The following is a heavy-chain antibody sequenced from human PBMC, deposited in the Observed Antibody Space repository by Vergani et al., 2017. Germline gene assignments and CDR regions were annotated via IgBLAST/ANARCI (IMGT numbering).Heavy chain of an antibody. D-gene: IGHD6-6*01. CDR2: INHSGST. Sequence: QVQLPQWGAGLLKPSETLSLTCAVYGGSFSGYYWSWIRQPPGKGLEWIGEINHSGSTNYNPSLKSRVTISVDTSKNQFSLKLSSVTAADTAVYYCARLRIAARRWDWFDPWGQGTLVTVSS. CDR3: ARLRIAARRWDWFDP. J-gene: IGHJ5*02. CDR1: GGSFSGYY. V-gene: IGHV4-34*01.